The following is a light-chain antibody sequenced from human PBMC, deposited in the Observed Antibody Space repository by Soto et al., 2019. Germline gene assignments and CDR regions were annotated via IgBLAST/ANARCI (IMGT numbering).Light chain of an antibody. Sequence: DIQMTQSPSSLSASVGDRVTITCRASQSISSYLNSYQQKPGKAPKLLIYAASSLQSGVPSRFSGSGSGTDFTLTISSLQPEYVATYYCQQSYSTLYTVGQWTKLEIK. CDR3: QQSYSTLYT. V-gene: IGKV1-39*01. J-gene: IGKJ2*01. CDR1: QSISSY. CDR2: AAS.